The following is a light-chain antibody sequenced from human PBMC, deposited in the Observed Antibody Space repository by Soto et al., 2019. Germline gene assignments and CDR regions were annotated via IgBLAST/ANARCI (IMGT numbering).Light chain of an antibody. V-gene: IGKV1-39*01. CDR3: QQSYSMPTWT. Sequence: DIQMTQSPSSLSASVGDRVTITCRASRSISNYLNWYRHKPGKAPKLLIYSASKLQSGVPSRFSGSGSGTDFTLTINSLQPEDFATYFCQQSYSMPTWTFGQGTKVDIK. J-gene: IGKJ1*01. CDR1: RSISNY. CDR2: SAS.